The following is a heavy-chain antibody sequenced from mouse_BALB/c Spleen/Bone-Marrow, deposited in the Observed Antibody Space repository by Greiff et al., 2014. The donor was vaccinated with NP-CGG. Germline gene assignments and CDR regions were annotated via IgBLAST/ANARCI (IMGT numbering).Heavy chain of an antibody. CDR3: TNPSFFYGSSYWYFDV. D-gene: IGHD1-1*01. V-gene: IGHV14-3*02. J-gene: IGHJ1*01. CDR2: IDPANGDT. CDR1: GFNIKDTF. Sequence: VQLQQPGAELVKPGASVKLPCTASGFNIKDTFMHWVKQRPEQGLEWIGRIDPANGDTKYDPKFQGKATITADTSSNTAYLQLSSLTSEDTAVYSSTNPSFFYGSSYWYFDVWGPGTPVTVSS.